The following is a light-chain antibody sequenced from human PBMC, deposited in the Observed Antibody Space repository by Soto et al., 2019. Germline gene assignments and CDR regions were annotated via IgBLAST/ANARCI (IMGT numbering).Light chain of an antibody. CDR3: QQYETYSGT. Sequence: DIQMTQSPSTLSASVVDTVTITFRASQSVAGWLAWYQQKPGKAPTLLIYDASALPRGVPSRFSGSGSGTEFTLTISSLQPDDFATYYCQQYETYSGTFGQGTKVDIK. CDR1: QSVAGW. V-gene: IGKV1-5*01. CDR2: DAS. J-gene: IGKJ1*01.